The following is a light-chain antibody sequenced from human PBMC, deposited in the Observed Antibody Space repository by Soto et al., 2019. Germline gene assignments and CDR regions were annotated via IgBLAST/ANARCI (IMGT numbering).Light chain of an antibody. CDR1: QSISTTH. CDR2: GTS. V-gene: IGKV3-20*01. J-gene: IGKJ3*01. CDR3: QHYGNSPPFT. Sequence: EVVLTQSPGTLSLSPGERATLSCRTSQSISTTHLVWYQQKPGQAPRLLMSGTSRRAAGIPDRFSGSGSGTDFTLPISRLEPEDFAVYYCQHYGNSPPFTFGPGTKVDVK.